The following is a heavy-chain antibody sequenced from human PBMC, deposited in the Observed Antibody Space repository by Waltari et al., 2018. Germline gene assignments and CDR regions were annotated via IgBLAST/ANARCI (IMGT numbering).Heavy chain of an antibody. CDR2: IYHSGST. D-gene: IGHD3-3*01. J-gene: IGHJ4*02. Sequence: QVQLQESGPGLVKPSETLSLTCAVSGYSISSGYYWGWIRQPPGKGLEWIGSIYHSGSTYYNPSLKSRVTISVDTSKNQFSLKLSSVTAADTAVYYCAGGLEGYYFDYWGQGTLVTVSS. CDR3: AGGLEGYYFDY. CDR1: GYSISSGYY. V-gene: IGHV4-38-2*01.